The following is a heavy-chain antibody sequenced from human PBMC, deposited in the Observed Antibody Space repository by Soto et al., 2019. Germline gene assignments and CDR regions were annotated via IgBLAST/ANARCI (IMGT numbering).Heavy chain of an antibody. CDR3: ARLPQFLWFGALTSLASYFSY. J-gene: IGHJ4*02. Sequence: GESLKISCTGSGYSLSPYWIAWVRQMPGKGLEWMGIIYPGDSDTRYSPSFQRQVTISADTSTNTAYLQWGSLKASDTAIYYCARLPQFLWFGALTSLASYFSYRGPGTLVTVSS. CDR1: GYSLSPYW. D-gene: IGHD3-10*01. V-gene: IGHV5-51*01. CDR2: IYPGDSDT.